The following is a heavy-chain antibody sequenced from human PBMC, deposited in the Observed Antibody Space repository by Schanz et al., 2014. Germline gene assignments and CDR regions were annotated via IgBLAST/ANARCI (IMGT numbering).Heavy chain of an antibody. D-gene: IGHD1-1*01. CDR2: ISASGDST. Sequence: EVQVVESGGGFVQPGGSLRLSCAASGFTFSSYVMNWVRQAPGRGLEWVSFISASGDSTSYADSVKGRFTISRDNSKNTRYLQMNSLRDEDTAMYYCARRVPYSFGLDVWGQGATVTVSS. CDR1: GFTFSSYV. V-gene: IGHV3-23*04. CDR3: ARRVPYSFGLDV. J-gene: IGHJ6*02.